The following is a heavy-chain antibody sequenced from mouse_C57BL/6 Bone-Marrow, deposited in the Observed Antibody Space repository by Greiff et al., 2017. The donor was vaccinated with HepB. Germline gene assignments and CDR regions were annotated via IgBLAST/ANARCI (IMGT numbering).Heavy chain of an antibody. V-gene: IGHV5-6*01. J-gene: IGHJ2*01. Sequence: EVQGVESGGDLVKPGGSLKLSCAASGFTFSSYGMSWVRQTPDKRLEWVATISSGGSYTYYPDSVKGRFTISRDNAKNTLYLQMSSLKSEDTAMYYCARGAIYYGNYVGVFDYWGQGTTLTVSS. CDR2: ISSGGSYT. CDR1: GFTFSSYG. CDR3: ARGAIYYGNYVGVFDY. D-gene: IGHD2-1*01.